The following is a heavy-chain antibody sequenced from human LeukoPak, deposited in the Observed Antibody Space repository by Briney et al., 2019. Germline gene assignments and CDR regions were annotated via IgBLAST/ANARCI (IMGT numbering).Heavy chain of an antibody. J-gene: IGHJ4*02. D-gene: IGHD3-10*01. Sequence: ESLKISCKGSGYSFTNYWIGWVRQMPGKGLEWMGIIYPGDSDTRYSPSFQGQVTISADKSISTAYLQWSSLKASDTAMYYCARLLGAIWFGEFAFDYWGQGTLVTVSS. V-gene: IGHV5-51*01. CDR1: GYSFTNYW. CDR3: ARLLGAIWFGEFAFDY. CDR2: IYPGDSDT.